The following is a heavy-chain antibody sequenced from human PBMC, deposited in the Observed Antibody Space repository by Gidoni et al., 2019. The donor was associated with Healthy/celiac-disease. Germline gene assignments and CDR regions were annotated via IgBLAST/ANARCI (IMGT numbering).Heavy chain of an antibody. CDR1: GGSISSYY. V-gene: IGHV4-4*07. Sequence: QVQLQESGPGLVKPSETLSLTCTVSGGSISSYYWSWIRQPAGKGLEWIGRIYTSGSTNYNPSLKSRVTMSVDTSKNQFSLKLSSVTAADTAVYYCARDEDCSGGSCYYLYGMDVWGQGTTVTVSS. J-gene: IGHJ6*02. D-gene: IGHD2-15*01. CDR2: IYTSGST. CDR3: ARDEDCSGGSCYYLYGMDV.